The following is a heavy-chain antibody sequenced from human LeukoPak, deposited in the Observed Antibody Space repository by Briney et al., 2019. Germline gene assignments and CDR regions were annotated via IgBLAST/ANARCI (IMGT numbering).Heavy chain of an antibody. D-gene: IGHD3-9*01. J-gene: IGHJ4*02. V-gene: IGHV1-2*02. CDR1: GYTFTGYY. Sequence: EATVKVSCKASGYTFTGYYMHWVRQAPGQGLEWMGWINPNSGGTNYAQKFQGRVTMTRDTSISTAYMELSRLRSDDTAVYYCARDLLLWGRSLTGSDYWGQGTLVTVSS. CDR2: INPNSGGT. CDR3: ARDLLLWGRSLTGSDY.